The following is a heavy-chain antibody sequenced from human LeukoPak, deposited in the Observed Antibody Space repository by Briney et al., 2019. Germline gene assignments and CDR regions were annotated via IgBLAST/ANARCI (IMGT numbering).Heavy chain of an antibody. Sequence: GGTLRLSCAASGFTFSSYGMTWVRQAPGKGLEWVSAISGTGGSTYYADSVKGRFTISRDNSKNTLYLQMNSLRAEETAVYYCAKDLIVVLPPARSNWFDPWGQGTLVTVSS. J-gene: IGHJ5*02. V-gene: IGHV3-23*01. CDR3: AKDLIVVLPPARSNWFDP. D-gene: IGHD2-2*01. CDR1: GFTFSSYG. CDR2: ISGTGGST.